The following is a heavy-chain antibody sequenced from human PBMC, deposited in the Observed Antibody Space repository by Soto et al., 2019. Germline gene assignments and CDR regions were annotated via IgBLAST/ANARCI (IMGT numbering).Heavy chain of an antibody. CDR2: IYHSGST. CDR3: ARFAGFLDRYYYGMDV. J-gene: IGHJ6*02. CDR1: GRSISTSNS. D-gene: IGHD3-3*01. Sequence: TLSPTWLFHGRSISTSNSWSCMPQPPGKGLEWIGEIYHSGSTNYNPSLKSRVTISVDKSKNQFSLKLSSVTAADTAVYYCARFAGFLDRYYYGMDVWGQGTTVT. V-gene: IGHV4-4*02.